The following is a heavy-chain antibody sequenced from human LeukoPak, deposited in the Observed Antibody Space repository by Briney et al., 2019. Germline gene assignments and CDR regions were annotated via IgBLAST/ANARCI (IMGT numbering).Heavy chain of an antibody. J-gene: IGHJ4*02. D-gene: IGHD2-2*02. V-gene: IGHV1-69*02. Sequence: SVKVSCKASGGTFSSYTISWVRQAPGQGLEWMGRIIPILGIANYAQKFQGRVTITADKSTSTAYMELGSLRSEDTAVYYCARGPVPAAIRGCFDYWGQGTLVTVSS. CDR3: ARGPVPAAIRGCFDY. CDR1: GGTFSSYT. CDR2: IIPILGIA.